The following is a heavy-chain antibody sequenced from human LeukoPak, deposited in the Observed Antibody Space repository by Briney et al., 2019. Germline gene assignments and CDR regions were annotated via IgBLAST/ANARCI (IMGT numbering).Heavy chain of an antibody. J-gene: IGHJ4*02. CDR1: GFTFSSYA. CDR2: ISGSGGST. D-gene: IGHD3-22*01. CDR3: AKDPSYYYDSSGYYPWYFDY. Sequence: GGSLRLSCAASGFTFSSYAMSWVRQAPGKGLEWVSAISGSGGSTYYADSVKGRFTISRDNSKNTLYLQMNSLRAEDTAVYYCAKDPSYYYDSSGYYPWYFDYWGLGTLVTVSS. V-gene: IGHV3-23*01.